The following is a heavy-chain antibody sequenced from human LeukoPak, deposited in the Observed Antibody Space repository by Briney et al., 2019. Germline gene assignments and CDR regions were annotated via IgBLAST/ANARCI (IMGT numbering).Heavy chain of an antibody. D-gene: IGHD6-13*01. CDR1: GFTFSGYW. CDR3: ARDLGQQLVLGYFDY. Sequence: GGSLRLSCAASGFTFSGYWMSWVRQAPGKGLEWVANIKQDGSEKYYVDSVKGRFTISRDNAKNSLYLQMNSLRAEDTAVYYCARDLGQQLVLGYFDYWGQGTLVTVSS. J-gene: IGHJ4*02. CDR2: IKQDGSEK. V-gene: IGHV3-7*01.